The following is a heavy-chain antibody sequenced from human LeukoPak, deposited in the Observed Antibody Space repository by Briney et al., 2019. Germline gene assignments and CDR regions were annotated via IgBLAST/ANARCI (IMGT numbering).Heavy chain of an antibody. CDR3: ARDSRSSSWYGNFYYYQYMDV. V-gene: IGHV3-30*01. D-gene: IGHD6-13*01. J-gene: IGHJ6*03. Sequence: GRSLKLSCAASGFTFSDYAMHWVRQAPGKGLEWVAIISDDGIKKYYADSKKGRFTISRDNSKNTLYLQVNGLRPEDTAVSYCARDSRSSSWYGNFYYYQYMDVWGKGTTVTISS. CDR1: GFTFSDYA. CDR2: ISDDGIKK.